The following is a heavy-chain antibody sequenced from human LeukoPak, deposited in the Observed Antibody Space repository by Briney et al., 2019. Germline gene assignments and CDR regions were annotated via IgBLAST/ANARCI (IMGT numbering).Heavy chain of an antibody. D-gene: IGHD3-16*01. CDR3: ARWSYAFDY. V-gene: IGHV3-7*01. CDR1: GFTFSSYY. J-gene: IGHJ4*02. CDR2: IKQDGNEK. Sequence: GESLEISCAVSGFTFSSYYMSWVRQAPGKGLEWVANIKQDGNEKFYVDSVKGRFTISRDNAKNSLYLQMNSLGADDTAVYYCARWSYAFDYWGQGTLVTVSS.